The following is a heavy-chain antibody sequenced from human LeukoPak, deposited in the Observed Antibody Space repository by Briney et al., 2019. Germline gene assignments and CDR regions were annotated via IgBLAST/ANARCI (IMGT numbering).Heavy chain of an antibody. V-gene: IGHV1-2*02. CDR1: GYTFTGYY. J-gene: IGHJ4*02. D-gene: IGHD4-23*01. CDR3: ASPFYGGNSEGLVLTY. Sequence: ASVKVSCKASGYTFTGYYMHWVRQAPGQGLEWMGWINPNSGDTNYAQKFQGRVTVTRDTSISTAYMELSRLRSDGTAVYYCASPFYGGNSEGLVLTYWGQGTLVTVSS. CDR2: INPNSGDT.